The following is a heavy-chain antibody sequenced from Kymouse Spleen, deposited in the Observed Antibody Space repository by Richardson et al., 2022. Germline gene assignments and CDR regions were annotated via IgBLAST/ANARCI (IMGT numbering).Heavy chain of an antibody. Sequence: EVQLVESGGGLVQPGGSLRLSCAASGFTFSSYWMSWVRQAPGKGLEWVANIKQDGSEKYYVDSVKGRFTISRDNAKNSLYLQMNSLRAEDTAVYYCARDGITGTTPFDYWGQGTLVTVSS. CDR2: IKQDGSEK. J-gene: IGHJ4*02. CDR3: ARDGITGTTPFDY. D-gene: IGHD1-7*01. V-gene: IGHV3-7*01. CDR1: GFTFSSYW.